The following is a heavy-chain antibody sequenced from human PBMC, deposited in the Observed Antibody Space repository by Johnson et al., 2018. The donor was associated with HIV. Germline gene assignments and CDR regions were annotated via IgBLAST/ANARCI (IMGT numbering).Heavy chain of an antibody. CDR3: TTTPTWVRGVDV. D-gene: IGHD3-10*01. CDR1: GFTFISYW. J-gene: IGHJ3*01. Sequence: VQLVESGGGLVQPGGSLRLSCEASGFTFISYWMHWVRQAPGKGLMWVSRINFDGTSTTYADSVKGRFSVSRDNVKDTLYLQMNNRRAEDTAVYYCTTTPTWVRGVDVWGQGTMVTVSS. CDR2: INFDGTST. V-gene: IGHV3-74*01.